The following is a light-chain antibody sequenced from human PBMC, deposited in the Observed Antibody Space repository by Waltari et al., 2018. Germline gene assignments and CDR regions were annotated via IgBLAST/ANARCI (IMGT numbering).Light chain of an antibody. CDR2: GSS. CDR3: QQYDDSPPKWT. V-gene: IGKV3-20*01. J-gene: IGKJ1*01. Sequence: EIVLTQSPGTLSLSPGERATLSCRASRSVGSLYLAWCQPKPGQAPRLLIYGSSSRPTGIPDRFSGSASGTDFTLTISRLEPEDFAVYYCQQYDDSPPKWTFGQGTKVEIK. CDR1: RSVGSLY.